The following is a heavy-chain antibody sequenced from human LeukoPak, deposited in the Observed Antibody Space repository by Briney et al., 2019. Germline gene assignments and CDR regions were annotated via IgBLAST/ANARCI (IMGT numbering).Heavy chain of an antibody. CDR2: INPNSGGT. V-gene: IGHV1-2*02. J-gene: IGHJ5*02. D-gene: IGHD6-6*01. CDR1: GYTFTGYY. CDR3: ARERGVISSSSRLSYNWFDP. Sequence: GASVKVSCKASGYTFTGYYMRWVRQAPGQGLEWMGWINPNSGGTNYAQKFQGRVTMTRDTSISTAYMELSWLRSDDTAVYYCARERGVISSSSRLSYNWFDPWGQGTLVTVSS.